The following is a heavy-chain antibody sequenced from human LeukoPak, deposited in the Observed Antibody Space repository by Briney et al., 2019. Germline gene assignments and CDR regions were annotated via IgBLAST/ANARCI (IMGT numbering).Heavy chain of an antibody. CDR1: GGSISSSSFY. CDR2: IYYSGGT. J-gene: IGHJ3*02. Sequence: SETLSLTCTVSGGSISSSSFYWGWIRQPPGKGLEWIGSIYYSGGTYYNPSLKSRVSISVDTSKNQFSLKLSSVTAADTAVYYCARTVYHAFDIWGQGTMVTVSS. D-gene: IGHD3-16*01. V-gene: IGHV4-39*01. CDR3: ARTVYHAFDI.